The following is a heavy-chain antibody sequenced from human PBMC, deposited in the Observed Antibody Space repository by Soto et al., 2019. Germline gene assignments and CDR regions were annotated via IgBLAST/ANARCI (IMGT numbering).Heavy chain of an antibody. Sequence: PSDPLPLTCTASGGTISSYYWSWIRQPPGKGLEWIGYIYYSGSTNYNPSLKSRVTISVDTSKNQFSLKLSSVTAADTAVYYCARRMIGIGDYFDXWGQGTLVTVS. CDR3: ARRMIGIGDYFDX. CDR1: GGTISSYY. J-gene: IGHJ4*02. D-gene: IGHD1-26*01. CDR2: IYYSGST. V-gene: IGHV4-59*08.